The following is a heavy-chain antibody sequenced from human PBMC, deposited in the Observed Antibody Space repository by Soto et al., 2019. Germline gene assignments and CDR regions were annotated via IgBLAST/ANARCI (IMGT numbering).Heavy chain of an antibody. CDR1: EFTFTSST. V-gene: IGHV1-58*01. J-gene: IGHJ6*02. Sequence: SVKVSCKASEFTFTSSTVQWVRQARGQRLEWIGWIVVGSGNTNYAQKFQERVTITRDMPTSTAYMELSSLRSEDTAVYYCAAADEGWKLALDVWGQGTTVTVSS. CDR2: IVVGSGNT. D-gene: IGHD3-3*02. CDR3: AAADEGWKLALDV.